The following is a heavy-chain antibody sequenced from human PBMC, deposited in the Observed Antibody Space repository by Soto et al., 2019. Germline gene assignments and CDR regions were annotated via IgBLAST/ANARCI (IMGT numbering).Heavy chain of an antibody. Sequence: GESLKISCKGSGYSFTNYWIGWVRQMPGKGLEWMGIINPGDSDTRYSPSFQGQVTISADKSIRSAYLQWSSLKASDTAMYYCVRSFTAGTEGDYSGQGTLVTAPQ. CDR2: INPGDSDT. J-gene: IGHJ4*02. V-gene: IGHV5-51*01. CDR1: GYSFTNYW. D-gene: IGHD6-19*01. CDR3: VRSFTAGTEGDY.